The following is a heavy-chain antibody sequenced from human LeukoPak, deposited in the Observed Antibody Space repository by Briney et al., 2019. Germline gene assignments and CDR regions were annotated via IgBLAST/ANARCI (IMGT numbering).Heavy chain of an antibody. J-gene: IGHJ4*02. D-gene: IGHD3-10*01. CDR1: GFTLSNHA. CDR2: ISGSGAMT. V-gene: IGHV3-23*01. Sequence: GGSLRLPCAAAGFTLSNHAMIWVRQAPGKGLEWVSSISGSGAMTYYADSVKGRFTISRDNAMDTLYLHMNSLRADDTAVYYCAKDRVDGSGSQFESWGQGSLVIVSS. CDR3: AKDRVDGSGSQFES.